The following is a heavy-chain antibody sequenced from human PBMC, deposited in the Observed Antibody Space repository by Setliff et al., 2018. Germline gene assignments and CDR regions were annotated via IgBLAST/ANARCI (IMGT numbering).Heavy chain of an antibody. Sequence: SETLSLTCSVSGGFISSGSYYWTWIRQPAGKGLEWIGHIYTSGTTKYNPSLKSRVTISVDASKNQFFLKLTSVTAADTAVYYCARGGGSVLPNYYYFNYMDVWGKGTTVTVSS. D-gene: IGHD2-15*01. CDR1: GGFISSGSYY. J-gene: IGHJ6*03. CDR3: ARGGGSVLPNYYYFNYMDV. V-gene: IGHV4-61*09. CDR2: IYTSGTT.